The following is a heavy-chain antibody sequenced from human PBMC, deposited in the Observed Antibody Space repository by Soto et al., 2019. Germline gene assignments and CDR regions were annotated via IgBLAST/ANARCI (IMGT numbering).Heavy chain of an antibody. CDR1: GFIFSNYE. Sequence: EVQLVDSGGGLIQPGGSLRLVCAASGFIFSNYEMNWVRQAAGKGLEWVSYISHDSGVMKYADSVKGRFTISRDNAKNSLYLQMSDLRVEDTAVYYCVRGYDGPGSHGGHWGQGTLVTVSS. V-gene: IGHV3-48*03. D-gene: IGHD3-22*01. CDR3: VRGYDGPGSHGGH. J-gene: IGHJ4*02. CDR2: ISHDSGVM.